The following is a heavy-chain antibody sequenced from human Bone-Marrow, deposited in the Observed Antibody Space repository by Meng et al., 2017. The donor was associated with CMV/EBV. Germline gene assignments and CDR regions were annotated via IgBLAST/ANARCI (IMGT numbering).Heavy chain of an antibody. CDR3: ARGITMVRGNYYYGMAV. D-gene: IGHD3-10*01. CDR2: IIPILGIA. V-gene: IGHV1-69*02. Sequence: SVKVSCKASGGTFSSYTISWVRQAPGQGLEWMGRIIPILGIANYAQKFQGRVTITADKSTSTAYMELSSLRSEDTAVYYCARGITMVRGNYYYGMAVWGPGHTVNGAS. J-gene: IGHJ6*02. CDR1: GGTFSSYT.